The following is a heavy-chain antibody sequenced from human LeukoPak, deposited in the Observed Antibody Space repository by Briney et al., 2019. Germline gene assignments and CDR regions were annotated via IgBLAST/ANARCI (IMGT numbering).Heavy chain of an antibody. CDR2: IYYSGST. V-gene: IGHV4-59*08. J-gene: IGHJ6*03. CDR3: ARTGGGSGFYYYMDV. D-gene: IGHD2-15*01. Sequence: SETLSLTCTASGDSISSYYWSWIRQPPGQGVEWIGYIYYSGSTNYNPSLKSRVIISVDTSKNQFSLRLSSVTAADTAVYYCARTGGGSGFYYYMDVWGKGTTVTVSS. CDR1: GDSISSYY.